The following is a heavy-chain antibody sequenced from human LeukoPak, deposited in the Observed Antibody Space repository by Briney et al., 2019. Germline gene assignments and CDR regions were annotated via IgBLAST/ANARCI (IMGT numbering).Heavy chain of an antibody. Sequence: ASVKVSCKASGYTFTGYYMHWVRQAPGQGLEWMGWINPNSGGTNYAQKFQGRVTMTRDTSISTAYMELRSLRSDDTAVYYCARDDYDFGFDPWGQGTLVTVSS. J-gene: IGHJ5*02. CDR2: INPNSGGT. V-gene: IGHV1-2*02. D-gene: IGHD3-3*01. CDR3: ARDDYDFGFDP. CDR1: GYTFTGYY.